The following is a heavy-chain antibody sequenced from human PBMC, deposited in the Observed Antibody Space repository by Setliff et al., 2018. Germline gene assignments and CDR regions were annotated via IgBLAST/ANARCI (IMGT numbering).Heavy chain of an antibody. J-gene: IGHJ4*02. CDR2: INHRGST. Sequence: SETLSLTCTVSGGTFSDYYWTWIRQPPGKGLEWVGEINHRGSTDYNPSLGSRVTIPLDRSKTQFSLKLSSVTAADTAVYYCARGGVTAVWDLTDWGQGTLVTVSS. CDR3: ARGGVTAVWDLTD. D-gene: IGHD2-21*02. CDR1: GGTFSDYY. V-gene: IGHV4-34*01.